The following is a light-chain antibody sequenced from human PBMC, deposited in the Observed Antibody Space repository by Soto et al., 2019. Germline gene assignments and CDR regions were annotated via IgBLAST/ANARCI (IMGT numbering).Light chain of an antibody. CDR3: QQYSDNLT. V-gene: IGKV1-5*03. Sequence: DIQMTQSPSTLSASVGDRVTITCRASQSISSWLARYQQNPGTAPKLLIYRASTLQSRIPSRFSGNGSATEFPLTIGSLHTDDFATYYCQQYSDNLTLGRGTKVEI. CDR1: QSISSW. J-gene: IGKJ1*01. CDR2: RAS.